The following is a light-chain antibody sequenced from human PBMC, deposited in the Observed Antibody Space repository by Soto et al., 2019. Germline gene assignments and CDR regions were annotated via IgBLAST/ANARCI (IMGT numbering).Light chain of an antibody. CDR1: SSDVGGYNY. J-gene: IGLJ1*01. CDR3: SSYTSSITYV. CDR2: EVS. Sequence: QSALTQPASVSGSPGQSITISCTGTSSDVGGYNYVSWYQQHPGKAPKLMIYEVSNRPSGVSNRFSGSKSGNTASLTISGLQAEDEAYYYCSSYTSSITYVFGTGTKFTVL. V-gene: IGLV2-14*01.